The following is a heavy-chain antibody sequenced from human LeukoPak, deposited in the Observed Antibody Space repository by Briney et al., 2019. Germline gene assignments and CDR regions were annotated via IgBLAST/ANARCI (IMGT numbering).Heavy chain of an antibody. Sequence: GGSLRLSCSASGFTFSSYAMYWVRQAPGKGLEYVSAITSNGGSAYYADSVKGRFTISRDDGKNTLYLHMNSLRDDDTAVYYCATDQRYAFDYWGQGILVTVSS. D-gene: IGHD3-9*01. V-gene: IGHV3-64*04. CDR2: ITSNGGSA. CDR3: ATDQRYAFDY. J-gene: IGHJ4*02. CDR1: GFTFSSYA.